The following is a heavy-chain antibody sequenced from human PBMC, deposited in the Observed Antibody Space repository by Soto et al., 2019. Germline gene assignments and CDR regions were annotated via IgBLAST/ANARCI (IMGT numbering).Heavy chain of an antibody. CDR1: GFTFSSYG. D-gene: IGHD3-10*01. V-gene: IGHV3-30*18. CDR2: ISYDGSNK. J-gene: IGHJ6*02. Sequence: GGSLRLSCAASGFTFSSYGMHWVRQAPGKGLEWVAVISYDGSNKYYADSVKGRFTISRDNSKNTLYLQMNSLRAEDTAVYYCANGGDYGSGSFLSYYYYGMDVWGQGTTVTVSS. CDR3: ANGGDYGSGSFLSYYYYGMDV.